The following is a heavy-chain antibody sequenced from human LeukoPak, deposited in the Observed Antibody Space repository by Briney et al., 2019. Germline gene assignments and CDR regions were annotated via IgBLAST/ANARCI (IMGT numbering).Heavy chain of an antibody. V-gene: IGHV3-23*01. D-gene: IGHD3-10*01. CDR2: ITGSGNSA. CDR3: AKDRVYASGSRGAFDI. Sequence: GGSLRLSCAAPGFTFSSYAMSWVRQAPGKGLEWVSGITGSGNSAYYADSVKGRFTISRDNSKNTLSLQMNGLRAEDTAVYYCAKDRVYASGSRGAFDIWGQGTMVTVSS. CDR1: GFTFSSYA. J-gene: IGHJ3*02.